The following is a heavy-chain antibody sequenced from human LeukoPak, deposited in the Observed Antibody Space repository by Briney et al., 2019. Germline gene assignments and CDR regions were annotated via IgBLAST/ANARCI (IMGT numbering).Heavy chain of an antibody. J-gene: IGHJ4*02. CDR2: LIPMFDTP. D-gene: IGHD2-2*01. CDR1: DYTFTNYG. CDR3: ATVKPAAIPYLDF. Sequence: SVKVSCKASDYTFTNYGVSWVRQAPGLGLEWMGGLIPMFDTPKYAPKFQGRLTITADESTSTAYMEVSSLRTEDTAIYYCATVKPAAIPYLDFWGLGTLVTVSS. V-gene: IGHV1-69*13.